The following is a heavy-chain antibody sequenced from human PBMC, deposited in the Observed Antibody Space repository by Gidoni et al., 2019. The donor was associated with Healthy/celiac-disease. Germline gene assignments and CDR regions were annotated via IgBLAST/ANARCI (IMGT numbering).Heavy chain of an antibody. D-gene: IGHD3-9*01. CDR2: INSDGSST. CDR3: ARSNTHWLLYDYFDY. CDR1: GFTFRSYW. Sequence: EVQLVESGGGLVQPGGSLRLSCAASGFTFRSYWMHWVGQATGKGLVWVSRINSDGSSTSYADSVKGRFTISRDNAKNTLYLQMNSLRAEDTAVYYCARSNTHWLLYDYFDYWGQGTLVTVSS. J-gene: IGHJ4*02. V-gene: IGHV3-74*01.